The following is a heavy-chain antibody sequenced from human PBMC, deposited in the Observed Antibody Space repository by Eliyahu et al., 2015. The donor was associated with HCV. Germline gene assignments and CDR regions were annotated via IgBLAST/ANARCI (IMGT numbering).Heavy chain of an antibody. CDR1: GGSISSSSYY. CDR2: YLFWWGT. D-gene: IGHD5-18*01. V-gene: IGHV4-39*01. CDR3: ARLGKDTAMVGWYFDL. J-gene: IGHJ2*01. Sequence: QLQLQESGPGLVKPSETLSLTCTVSGGSISSSSYYWGWIRQPPGKGLEWIGSYLFWWGTPYNPSLKSRVTISVDTSKNQFSLKLSSVTAADTAVYYCARLGKDTAMVGWYFDLWGRGTLVTVSS.